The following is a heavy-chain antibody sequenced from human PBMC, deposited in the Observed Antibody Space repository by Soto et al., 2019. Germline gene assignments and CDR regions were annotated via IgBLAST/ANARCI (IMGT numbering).Heavy chain of an antibody. Sequence: QPGGSLRLSCAASGFTFSSYAMSWVRQAPGKGLQWVSVVSDSDGSTYYADSVKGRFTISRDNSKNTLYLLMSSLRAEDTAVYYCAKVLTVTPNFDYWGQGTLVTVS. D-gene: IGHD4-17*01. CDR3: AKVLTVTPNFDY. J-gene: IGHJ4*02. V-gene: IGHV3-23*01. CDR2: VSDSDGST. CDR1: GFTFSSYA.